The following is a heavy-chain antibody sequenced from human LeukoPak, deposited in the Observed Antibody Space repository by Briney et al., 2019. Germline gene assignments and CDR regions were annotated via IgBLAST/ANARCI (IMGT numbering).Heavy chain of an antibody. J-gene: IGHJ3*02. CDR2: IYYSGST. CDR1: GGSVSSGSYY. V-gene: IGHV4-61*01. CDR3: ARVVVGATPLRDDAFDI. Sequence: SQTLSLTCTVSGGSVSSGSYYWSWIRQPPGKGLEWIGYIYYSGSTNYNPSLKSRVTISVDTSKNQFSLKLSSVTAADTAVYYCARVVVGATPLRDDAFDIWGQGTMVTVSS. D-gene: IGHD1-26*01.